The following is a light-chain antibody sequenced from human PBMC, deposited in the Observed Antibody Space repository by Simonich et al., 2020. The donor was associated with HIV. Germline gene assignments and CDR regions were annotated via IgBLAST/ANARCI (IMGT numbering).Light chain of an antibody. J-gene: IGKJ4*01. CDR1: QSISSY. Sequence: DIQMTQSPSSLSASVGDRVTITCRASQSISSYLNWYQQKPGKAPNLLIYAASSLQSGVPSRLSGSGSGTDFTLTISSLQPEDFATYYCQQSYSTTFGGGTKVEIK. CDR3: QQSYSTT. V-gene: IGKV1-39*01. CDR2: AAS.